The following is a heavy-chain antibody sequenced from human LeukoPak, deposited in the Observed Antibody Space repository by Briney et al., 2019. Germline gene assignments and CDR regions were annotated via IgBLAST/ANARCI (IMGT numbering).Heavy chain of an antibody. CDR2: INPNSGGT. D-gene: IGHD1-26*01. V-gene: IGHV1-2*02. J-gene: IGHJ4*02. Sequence: ASVKVSCKASGYTFTGYYMHWVRQAPGQGREWMGWINPNSGGTNYAQKFQGRVTMTRDTSISTAYMELSRLRSDDTAVYYCARDRRASYYGGTNYWGQGPLVTVSS. CDR1: GYTFTGYY. CDR3: ARDRRASYYGGTNY.